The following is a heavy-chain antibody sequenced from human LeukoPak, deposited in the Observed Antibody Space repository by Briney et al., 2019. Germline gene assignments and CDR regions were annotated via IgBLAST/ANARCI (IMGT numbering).Heavy chain of an antibody. CDR3: AKEAVRGVIIADASDI. V-gene: IGHV3-30*02. D-gene: IGHD3-10*01. J-gene: IGHJ3*02. CDR2: IRYDGSHK. CDR1: GFTFSTYG. Sequence: PGGSLRLSCAASGFTFSTYGMHWVRQAPGKGLEWVAFIRYDGSHKYYADSVKGRFTISRDNSKNTLYLQMNSLRAEDTAVYYCAKEAVRGVIIADASDIWGQGTMVTVSS.